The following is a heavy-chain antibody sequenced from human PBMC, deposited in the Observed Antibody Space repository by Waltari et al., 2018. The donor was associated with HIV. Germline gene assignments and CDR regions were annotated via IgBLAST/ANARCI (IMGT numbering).Heavy chain of an antibody. V-gene: IGHV4-34*01. CDR2: INHSGST. J-gene: IGHJ4*02. Sequence: QVQLQQWGAGLLKPSETLSLTCAVYGGSFSGYYWSWIRQPPGKGLEWIGEINHSGSTNYNPSLKSRVTISVDTSKNQFSLKLSSVTAADTAVYYCARSYSGYGNDYWGQGTLVTVSS. CDR3: ARSYSGYGNDY. CDR1: GGSFSGYY. D-gene: IGHD5-12*01.